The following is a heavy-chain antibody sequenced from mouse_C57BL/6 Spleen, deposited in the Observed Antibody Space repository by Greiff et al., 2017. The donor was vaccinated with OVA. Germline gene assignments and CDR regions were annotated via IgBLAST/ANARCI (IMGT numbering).Heavy chain of an antibody. Sequence: DVHLVESGGGLVQPGGSLKLSCAASGFTFSDYYMYWVRQTPEKRLEWVAYISNGGGSTYYPDTVKGRFTISRDNAKNTLYLQMSRLKSEDTAMYYCARRYPYAMDYWGQGTSVTVSS. V-gene: IGHV5-12*01. CDR3: ARRYPYAMDY. J-gene: IGHJ4*01. CDR2: ISNGGGST. CDR1: GFTFSDYY.